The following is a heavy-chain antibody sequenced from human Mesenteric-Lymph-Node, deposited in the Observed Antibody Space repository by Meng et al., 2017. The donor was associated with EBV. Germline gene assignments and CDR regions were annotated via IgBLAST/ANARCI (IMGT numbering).Heavy chain of an antibody. J-gene: IGHJ5*02. D-gene: IGHD2-2*01. V-gene: IGHV1-2*06. CDR2: INPNSGDI. Sequence: QVEVVQSGAEVKKPGASVKVSCKASGYTFTAYYIHWVRQAPGQGLEWMGRINPNSGDINYAQKFQGRVTVTRDTSIGTAYMELSRLTSDDTAVYYCARVLVGCSSTSCYLDPWGQGTLVTVSS. CDR1: GYTFTAYY. CDR3: ARVLVGCSSTSCYLDP.